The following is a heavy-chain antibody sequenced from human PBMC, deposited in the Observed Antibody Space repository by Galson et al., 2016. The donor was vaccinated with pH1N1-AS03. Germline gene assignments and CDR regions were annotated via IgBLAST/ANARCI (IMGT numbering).Heavy chain of an antibody. J-gene: IGHJ4*02. CDR2: ITYDGTKK. V-gene: IGHV3-30-3*01. CDR3: TRGSGSGWYGSYYDY. D-gene: IGHD6-19*01. CDR1: GFTLSTYS. Sequence: SLRLSCAASGFTLSTYSMHWVRQAPGRGLEWVALITYDGTKKSYADSVRGRFTISRDTSKNTLYLQMNSLRVEDTAVYYWTRGSGSGWYGSYYDYGGQGTLVPVSS.